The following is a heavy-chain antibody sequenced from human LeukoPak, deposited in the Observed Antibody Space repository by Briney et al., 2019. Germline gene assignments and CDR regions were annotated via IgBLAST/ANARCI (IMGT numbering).Heavy chain of an antibody. CDR1: GFTYSNYW. J-gene: IGHJ6*03. D-gene: IGHD3-10*01. V-gene: IGHV3-7*01. Sequence: QPGGSLRLSCAASGFTYSNYWMSWVRQAPGKGLEWVANIKQDGSEKYYVDSVKGRFNISRDNAKNSLYLQMKSLRAEDTAVYYCARDQITMLRGVIIKDYYYYYMDVWGKGTTVTVSS. CDR2: IKQDGSEK. CDR3: ARDQITMLRGVIIKDYYYYYMDV.